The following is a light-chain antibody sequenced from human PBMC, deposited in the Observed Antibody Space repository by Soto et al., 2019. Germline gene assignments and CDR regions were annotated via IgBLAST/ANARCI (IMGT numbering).Light chain of an antibody. V-gene: IGKV3-11*01. CDR2: DAS. J-gene: IGKJ1*01. Sequence: EIVLTQSPATLSLSPGERAALSCRASQNVGNFLAWYQQKPGQAPRLLIHDASNRPPGIPARFSGSGSGTDFTLAISSLESEDFAVDFCQQRFTWPATFGQGTKVDIK. CDR1: QNVGNF. CDR3: QQRFTWPAT.